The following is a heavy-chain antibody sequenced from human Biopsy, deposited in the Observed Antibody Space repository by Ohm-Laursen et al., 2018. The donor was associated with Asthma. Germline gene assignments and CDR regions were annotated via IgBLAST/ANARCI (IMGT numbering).Heavy chain of an antibody. V-gene: IGHV4-59*12. CDR2: IHYSGST. D-gene: IGHD2-15*01. CDR1: GVSIRSYY. Sequence: SETLSLTCSVSGVSIRSYYWTWIRQPPGKGLEWIGNIHYSGSTYSNPSLKSRVTISVDTSKKQISLRLRSVTAADTAVYYCAGFCSGGNCPDHWGQGTLATVSS. J-gene: IGHJ4*02. CDR3: AGFCSGGNCPDH.